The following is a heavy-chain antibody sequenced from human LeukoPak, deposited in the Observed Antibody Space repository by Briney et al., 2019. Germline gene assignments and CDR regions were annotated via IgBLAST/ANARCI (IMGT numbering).Heavy chain of an antibody. J-gene: IGHJ6*02. V-gene: IGHV1-18*01. CDR3: ARRFEVTYYYGMDV. CDR1: GYTFTSYG. Sequence: GASVKVSCKASGYTFTSYGISWVRQAPGQGLEWMGWISAYNGNTNYAQKLQGRVTMTTDTSTSTAYMELRSLRSDDTAVYYCARRFEVTYYYGMDVWGQGTTVTVSS. CDR2: ISAYNGNT. D-gene: IGHD2-21*02.